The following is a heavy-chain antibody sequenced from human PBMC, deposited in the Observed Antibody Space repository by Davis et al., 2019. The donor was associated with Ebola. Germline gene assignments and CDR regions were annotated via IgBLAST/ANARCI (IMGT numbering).Heavy chain of an antibody. CDR3: ARVVVVPAASKNYYYGMDV. D-gene: IGHD2-2*01. J-gene: IGHJ6*02. CDR2: INHSGST. CDR1: GGSFSGYY. V-gene: IGHV4-34*01. Sequence: SETLSLTCAVYGGSFSGYYWSWIRQPPGKGLEWIGEINHSGSTNYNPSLKSRVTISVDKSKNQFSLKLSSVTAADTAVYYCARVVVVPAASKNYYYGMDVWGQGTTVTVSS.